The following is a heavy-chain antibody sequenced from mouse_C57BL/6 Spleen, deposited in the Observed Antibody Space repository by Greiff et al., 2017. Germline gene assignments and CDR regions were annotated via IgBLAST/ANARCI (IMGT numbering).Heavy chain of an antibody. Sequence: VKLVESGPGLVQPSQSLSITCTVSGFSLTSYGVHWVRQSPGKGLEWLGVIWSGGSTDYNAAFISRLSISKDNSKSQVFFKMNSLQADDTAIYYCARNWGTTVWYFDVWGTGTTVTVSS. CDR1: GFSLTSYG. J-gene: IGHJ1*03. CDR3: ARNWGTTVWYFDV. D-gene: IGHD1-1*01. CDR2: IWSGGST. V-gene: IGHV2-2*01.